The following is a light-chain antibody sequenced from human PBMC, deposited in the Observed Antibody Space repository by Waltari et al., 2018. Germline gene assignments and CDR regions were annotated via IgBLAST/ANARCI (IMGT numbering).Light chain of an antibody. CDR3: AAWDDSLSGLVV. V-gene: IGLV1-47*01. Sequence: QSVLTQPPSASGTPGQRVTISCSGSSSHIGSNYVYWYQQPPGTAPKLLIYRNNQRPSGVPDRFSGSKSGTSASLAISGLRSEDEADYYCAAWDDSLSGLVVFGGGTKLTVL. CDR1: SSHIGSNY. CDR2: RNN. J-gene: IGLJ2*01.